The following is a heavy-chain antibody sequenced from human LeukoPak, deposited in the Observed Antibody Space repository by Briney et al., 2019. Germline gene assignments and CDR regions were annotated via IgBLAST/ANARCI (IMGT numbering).Heavy chain of an antibody. Sequence: PGRSLRLSCAASGFMFSDYGMHWVRQAPGKGLEWVAVISFDGSNKYYADSVKGRFTISRDNSKNTLYLQMNSLRAEDTAVYYCAREELGSSLGFDPWGQGTLVTVSS. CDR3: AREELGSSLGFDP. V-gene: IGHV3-30*19. CDR2: ISFDGSNK. D-gene: IGHD3-16*01. CDR1: GFMFSDYG. J-gene: IGHJ5*02.